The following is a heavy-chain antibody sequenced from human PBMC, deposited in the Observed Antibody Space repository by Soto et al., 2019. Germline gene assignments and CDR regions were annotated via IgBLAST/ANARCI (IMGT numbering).Heavy chain of an antibody. D-gene: IGHD3-22*01. CDR1: GFTFSSYS. J-gene: IGHJ4*02. CDR2: ITSSSDTI. V-gene: IGHV3-48*01. Sequence: EVQLVESGGGLVQPGGSLRLSCAASGFTFSSYSMNWVRQAPGKGLEWVSYITSSSDTIYYADSVKGRFTISRDNAKNTLYLQMNSLRAEDTAIYYCAREQNYYYDTTGYYMGLFDYWGQGTLVTVSS. CDR3: AREQNYYYDTTGYYMGLFDY.